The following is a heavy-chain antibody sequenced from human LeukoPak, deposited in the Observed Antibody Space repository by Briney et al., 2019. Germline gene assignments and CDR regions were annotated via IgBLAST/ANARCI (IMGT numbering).Heavy chain of an antibody. D-gene: IGHD6-19*01. Sequence: PGGSLRLSCAVSGFTFSSYWMSWVRQAPGKGLEWVANIMQDGSEKYYVDSVKGRFTISRDNAKNSLYLQMNSLRAEDTAVYYCARDSPDPSSGWYWGIDYWGQGTLVTVSS. CDR3: ARDSPDPSSGWYWGIDY. CDR2: IMQDGSEK. CDR1: GFTFSSYW. J-gene: IGHJ4*02. V-gene: IGHV3-7*01.